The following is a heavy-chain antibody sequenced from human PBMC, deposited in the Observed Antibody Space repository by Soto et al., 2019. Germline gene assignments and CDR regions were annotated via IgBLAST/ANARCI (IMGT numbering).Heavy chain of an antibody. Sequence: PSETLSLTCTVSGGSVSSGSYYWSWIRQPPGKGLEWIGYIYYSGSANYNPSLKSRVTISVDTSKNQFSLKLSSVTAADTAVYYCARDASGNYDILTGYRYYYMDVWGKGTTVTVSS. CDR3: ARDASGNYDILTGYRYYYMDV. D-gene: IGHD3-9*01. V-gene: IGHV4-61*01. J-gene: IGHJ6*03. CDR2: IYYSGSA. CDR1: GGSVSSGSYY.